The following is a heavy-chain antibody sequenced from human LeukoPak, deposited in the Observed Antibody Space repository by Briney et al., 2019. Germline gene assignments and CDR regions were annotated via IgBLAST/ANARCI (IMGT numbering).Heavy chain of an antibody. CDR3: AIDVGGAGSH. CDR1: GFTFSRYW. Sequence: GESLRLSCAASGFTFSRYWMHWVRQAPGEGLVWVSRIDEHGTTIDYADSVRDRFTISRDNAKNTLYLHMNSLRAEDTAMYYCAIDVGGAGSHWGQGSLVTVSS. V-gene: IGHV3-74*01. D-gene: IGHD3-10*01. J-gene: IGHJ4*02. CDR2: IDEHGTTI.